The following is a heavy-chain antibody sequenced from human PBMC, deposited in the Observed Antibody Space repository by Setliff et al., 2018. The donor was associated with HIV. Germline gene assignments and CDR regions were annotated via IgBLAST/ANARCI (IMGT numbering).Heavy chain of an antibody. J-gene: IGHJ4*02. Sequence: SETLSLTCSVSGVSMTNNYWTWIRQPPGKGLEWIGYVHYSGNTKYNPSLKSRVTISVDTSKNKFSLKLSSVTAADTAVYYCASEKVAWTVSDSFFEFWGQGVPVTVSS. CDR2: VHYSGNT. D-gene: IGHD2-15*01. V-gene: IGHV4-59*01. CDR3: ASEKVAWTVSDSFFEF. CDR1: GVSMTNNY.